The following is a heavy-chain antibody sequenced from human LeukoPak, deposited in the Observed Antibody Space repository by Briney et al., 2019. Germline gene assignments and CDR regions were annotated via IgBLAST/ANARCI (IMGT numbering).Heavy chain of an antibody. CDR1: GYTFTGYY. V-gene: IGHV1-2*02. D-gene: IGHD3-9*01. CDR2: INPNSGGT. CDR3: ARGTTTYYDILTGYDMGYYYYYMDV. Sequence: ASVKVSCKASGYTFTGYYMHWVRQAPGQGLEWMGWINPNSGGTNYAQKFQGRVTMTRNTSISTAYMELSSLRSEDTAVYYCARGTTTYYDILTGYDMGYYYYYMDVWGKGTTVTISS. J-gene: IGHJ6*03.